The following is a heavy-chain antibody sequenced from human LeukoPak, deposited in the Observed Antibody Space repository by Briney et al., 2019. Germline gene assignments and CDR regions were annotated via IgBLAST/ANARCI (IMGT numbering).Heavy chain of an antibody. CDR2: ITTSGKTI. CDR3: AKDLVGATVRDPVDY. D-gene: IGHD1-26*01. CDR1: GFTFSDYY. Sequence: GGSLRLSCAASGFTFSDYYMSWIRQAPGKGLEWVSYITTSGKTIYYADSVKGRFTISRDNANNSLYLQMNSLRAEDTAVYYCAKDLVGATVRDPVDYWGQGTLVTVSS. V-gene: IGHV3-11*01. J-gene: IGHJ4*02.